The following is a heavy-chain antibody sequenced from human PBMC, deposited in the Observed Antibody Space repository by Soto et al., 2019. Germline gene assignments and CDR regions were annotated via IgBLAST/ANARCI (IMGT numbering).Heavy chain of an antibody. D-gene: IGHD6-13*01. CDR2: INHSGST. CDR3: ARGSSSWYL. V-gene: IGHV4-34*01. J-gene: IGHJ5*02. CDR1: GGAFSGYY. Sequence: QVQLQQWGAGLLKPSETLSLTCAVYGGAFSGYYWSWLRQPPGKGLEWFGEINHSGSTNYNPSLNSLVTISVDTSKNQFSLKLSSVTAADTAVYYCARGSSSWYLWGQGTLVTVSS.